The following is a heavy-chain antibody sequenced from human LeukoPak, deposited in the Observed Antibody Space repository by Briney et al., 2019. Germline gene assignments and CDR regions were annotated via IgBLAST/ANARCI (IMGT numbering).Heavy chain of an antibody. D-gene: IGHD6-13*01. J-gene: IGHJ4*02. CDR2: IYHSGST. Sequence: SQTLSLTCAVSGDSISSGGYSWSWIRQPPGKGLEWIGYIYHSGSTYYNPSLKSRVTISVDRSKNQFSLKLSYVTAADTAVYYCAREKEGLAAAGFDNWGQGTLVTVSS. CDR3: AREKEGLAAAGFDN. CDR1: GDSISSGGYS. V-gene: IGHV4-30-2*01.